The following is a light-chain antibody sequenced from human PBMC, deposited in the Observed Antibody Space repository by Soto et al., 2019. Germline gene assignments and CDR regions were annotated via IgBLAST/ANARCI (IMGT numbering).Light chain of an antibody. Sequence: EIVLTQSPGTLSLSPGERATLSCRASQSVSSSYLAWYQQKPGQAPRLLIFGASTRATGIPARFSGSGSGTEFTLTISSLQSADFAVYYCQQYNNWPLTFGGGTKVDI. CDR2: GAS. CDR3: QQYNNWPLT. J-gene: IGKJ4*01. V-gene: IGKV3-15*01. CDR1: QSVSSSY.